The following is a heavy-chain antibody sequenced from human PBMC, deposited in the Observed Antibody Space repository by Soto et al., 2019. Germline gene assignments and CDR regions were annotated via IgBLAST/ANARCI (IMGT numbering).Heavy chain of an antibody. CDR3: ARGPRGLYHHDY. V-gene: IGHV3-74*01. Sequence: GGSLRLSCATSGFTFTTFWMSWVRQAAGKGLVWVSRINMDGSGTNYADSVKGRFTISRDNAKNTLYLQMNSLRVDDTAVYYCARGPRGLYHHDYWGQGALVTVSS. D-gene: IGHD2-2*01. CDR1: GFTFTTFW. CDR2: INMDGSGT. J-gene: IGHJ4*02.